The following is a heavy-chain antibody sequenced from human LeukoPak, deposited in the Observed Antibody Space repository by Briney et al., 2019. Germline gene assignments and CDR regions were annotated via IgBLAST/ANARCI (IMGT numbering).Heavy chain of an antibody. J-gene: IGHJ4*02. V-gene: IGHV3-66*02. CDR2: IYSGGST. CDR1: GFTVSSNY. D-gene: IGHD4-17*01. CDR3: ARFTVTTFYFDY. Sequence: GGSLRLSCAASGFTVSSNYMSWVRQAPGKGLEWVSVIYSGGSTYYADSVKGRFTISRDNSKNTLHLQMNSLRAEGTAVYYCARFTVTTFYFDYWGQGTLVTVSS.